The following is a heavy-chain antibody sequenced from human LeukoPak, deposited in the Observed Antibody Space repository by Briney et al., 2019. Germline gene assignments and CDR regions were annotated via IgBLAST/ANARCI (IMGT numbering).Heavy chain of an antibody. CDR1: GFTFSDHY. CDR2: TRNKVNSYST. Sequence: GGSLRLSCVVSGFTFSDHYVDWVRQAPGKGLEWVGRTRNKVNSYSTEYAASVTGRFTISRDESKNSLYLQMNSLKTEDTAVYYCAKSKYNTGGPFDHWGQGTLVTVSS. D-gene: IGHD6-19*01. J-gene: IGHJ5*02. V-gene: IGHV3-72*01. CDR3: AKSKYNTGGPFDH.